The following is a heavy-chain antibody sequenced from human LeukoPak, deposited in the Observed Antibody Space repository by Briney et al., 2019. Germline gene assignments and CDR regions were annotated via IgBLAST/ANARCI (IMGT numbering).Heavy chain of an antibody. V-gene: IGHV3-23*01. J-gene: IGHJ4*02. CDR3: AQRGVVIRVILVGFHKEAYYFDS. CDR1: GITLSNYG. D-gene: IGHD3-10*01. Sequence: GGSLRLSCAVSGITLSNYGMSWVRQAPGKGLEWVAGVSDSGGRTNYAASVKGRFTISRDNSKNTLYLQMNSLRAEDTAVYFCAQRGVVIRVILVGFHKEAYYFDSWGQGVVVTVSS. CDR2: VSDSGGRT.